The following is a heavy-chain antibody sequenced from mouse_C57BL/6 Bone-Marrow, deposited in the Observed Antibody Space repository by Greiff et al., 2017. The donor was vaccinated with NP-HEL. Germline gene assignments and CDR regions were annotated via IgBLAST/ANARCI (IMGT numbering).Heavy chain of an antibody. J-gene: IGHJ4*01. CDR1: GFTFSDYY. Sequence: EVQVVESGGGLVQPGGSLKLSCAASGFTFSDYYMYWVRQTPEKRLEWVAYISNGGGSTYYPDTVKGRFPISRDNAKNTLYLQMSRLKSEDTAMYYCARHSDYGSSYEDYYAMDYWGQGTSVTVSS. CDR2: ISNGGGST. D-gene: IGHD1-1*01. CDR3: ARHSDYGSSYEDYYAMDY. V-gene: IGHV5-12*01.